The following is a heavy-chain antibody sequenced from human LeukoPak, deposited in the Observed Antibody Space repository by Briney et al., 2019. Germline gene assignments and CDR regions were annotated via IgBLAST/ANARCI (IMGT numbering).Heavy chain of an antibody. CDR3: ARDRGSVYRSDYFDY. D-gene: IGHD3-16*02. V-gene: IGHV3-7*01. J-gene: IGHJ4*02. Sequence: GGSLRLSCAAPGFTFSSYWMSWVRQAPGKGLEWVANIKQDGSEKYYVDSVKGRFTISRDNAKNSLYLQMNSLRAEDTDVYYCARDRGSVYRSDYFDYWGQGTLVTVSS. CDR1: GFTFSSYW. CDR2: IKQDGSEK.